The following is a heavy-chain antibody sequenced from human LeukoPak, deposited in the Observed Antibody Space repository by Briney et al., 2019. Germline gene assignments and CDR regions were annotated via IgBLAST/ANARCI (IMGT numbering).Heavy chain of an antibody. Sequence: GGSLRLSCAASGFTFDDYGMSWVRQAPGKGLEWVSAISGSGGSTYYADSVKGRFTISRDNSKNTLYLQMNSLRAEDTAVYYCANTGYSSGWYSAYWGQGTLVTVSS. CDR1: GFTFDDYG. J-gene: IGHJ4*02. CDR2: ISGSGGST. V-gene: IGHV3-23*01. D-gene: IGHD6-19*01. CDR3: ANTGYSSGWYSAY.